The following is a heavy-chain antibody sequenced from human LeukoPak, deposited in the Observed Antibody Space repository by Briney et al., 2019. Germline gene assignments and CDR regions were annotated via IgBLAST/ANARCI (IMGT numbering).Heavy chain of an antibody. CDR2: VNPSGGST. V-gene: IGHV1-46*01. J-gene: IGHJ5*02. CDR1: GYTFTSYY. Sequence: ASVTVSCKASGYTFTSYYMHWVRQAPGQGLEWVGIVNPSGGSTSYAQKFQGRVTMTRDTSTSTVYMELSSLRSEDTAVYYCARGGYSSSWYDRPGWFDPWGQGTLVTVPS. D-gene: IGHD6-13*01. CDR3: ARGGYSSSWYDRPGWFDP.